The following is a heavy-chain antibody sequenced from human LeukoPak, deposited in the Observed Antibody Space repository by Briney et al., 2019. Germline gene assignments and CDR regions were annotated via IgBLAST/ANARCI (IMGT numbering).Heavy chain of an antibody. CDR3: ARICPGRCHSNPPPDY. J-gene: IGHJ4*02. D-gene: IGHD4-11*01. Sequence: GGSLRLSCAASGFPFSSYSMTWVRQAPGKGLEWVSYISSSGSTIYYADSVKGRFTISRDNAKNSLYLQMNSLRAEDTAVYYCARICPGRCHSNPPPDYWGQGTLVTVSS. CDR2: ISSSGSTI. V-gene: IGHV3-48*03. CDR1: GFPFSSYS.